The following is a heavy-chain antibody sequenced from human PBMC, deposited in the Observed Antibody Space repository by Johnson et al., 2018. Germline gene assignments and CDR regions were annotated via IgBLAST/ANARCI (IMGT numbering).Heavy chain of an antibody. J-gene: IGHJ4*02. Sequence: QVQLLESGGGVVQPGRSLRLSCAASRFTFSSFGMHWVRQAPGKGLEWVALISYDGSNTYYGDSVKGRFTISRDNSKNTLYLQMNSLRTEDTAVYYCAKSDLAWRQNRLAARAFDYWGQGTLVTVSS. V-gene: IGHV3-30*18. D-gene: IGHD6-6*01. CDR3: AKSDLAWRQNRLAARAFDY. CDR2: ISYDGSNT. CDR1: RFTFSSFG.